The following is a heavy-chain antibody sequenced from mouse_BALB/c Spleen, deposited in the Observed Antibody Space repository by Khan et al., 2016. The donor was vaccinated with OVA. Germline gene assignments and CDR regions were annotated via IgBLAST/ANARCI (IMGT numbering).Heavy chain of an antibody. Sequence: QVQLQQSGAELVKPGASVKLSCKASGYTFTSYDINWVRQRPEQGLEWIGWMFPGDGSTKYNENFKGKATQTTDKSSSTAYMQTSRLTSEASCVYFLSRGGYGGFAYWGQGTLVTVSA. D-gene: IGHD2-14*01. CDR3: SRGGYGGFAY. J-gene: IGHJ3*01. V-gene: IGHV1-85*01. CDR2: MFPGDGST. CDR1: GYTFTSYD.